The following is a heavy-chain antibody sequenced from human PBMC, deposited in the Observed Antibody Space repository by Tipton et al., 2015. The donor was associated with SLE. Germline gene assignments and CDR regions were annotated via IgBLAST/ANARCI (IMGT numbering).Heavy chain of an antibody. Sequence: LRLSCTVSGGSISSGDYYWTWIRQPAGKGLEWIGRISDSGSSNYNPSLKSRLTISIDTSKNQFSLKLSSVAAADTAVYYCARDPFAFTTSWYTRVGALDLWGQGTKVTVSS. CDR2: ISDSGSS. J-gene: IGHJ3*01. D-gene: IGHD2-2*02. CDR3: ARDPFAFTTSWYTRVGALDL. CDR1: GGSISSGDYY. V-gene: IGHV4-61*02.